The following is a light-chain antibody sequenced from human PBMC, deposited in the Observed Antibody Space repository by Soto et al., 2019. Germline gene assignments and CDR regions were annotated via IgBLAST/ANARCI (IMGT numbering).Light chain of an antibody. CDR3: QSYDSSNHVV. J-gene: IGLJ2*01. CDR1: SGSIASNY. CDR2: KDN. Sequence: NFMLTQPHSVSESPGKTVTISCTRSSGSIASNYVQWYQQRPGSAPTTVIYKDNQRPSVVPDRFSGSIDSSSNSASLTISGLKTEDEADYYCQSYDSSNHVVFGGGTKLTVL. V-gene: IGLV6-57*04.